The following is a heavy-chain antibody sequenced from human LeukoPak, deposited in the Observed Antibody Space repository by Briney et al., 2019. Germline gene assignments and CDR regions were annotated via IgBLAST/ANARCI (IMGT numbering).Heavy chain of an antibody. J-gene: IGHJ4*02. CDR2: IYNSVRT. V-gene: IGHV4-61*08. Sequence: PSETLSLTCTVSGGSVSSPDYYWTWIRQPPGKGLEWIGYIYNSVRTNYNPSLRSRVTISADTSKNQFYLKLSSVTAADTAVYYCARGYYYWGQGTLVTVSS. D-gene: IGHD1-1*01. CDR1: GGSVSSPDYY. CDR3: ARGYYY.